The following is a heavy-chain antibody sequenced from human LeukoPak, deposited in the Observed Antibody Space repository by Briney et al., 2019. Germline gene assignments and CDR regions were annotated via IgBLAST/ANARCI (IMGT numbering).Heavy chain of an antibody. CDR3: ARDLSVAFGGVIVPYYFDY. CDR1: GGSISGYY. J-gene: IGHJ4*02. CDR2: IYTSGST. Sequence: PSETLSLTCTVSGGSISGYYWSWIRQPAGKGLEWIGRIYTSGSTNYNPSLKSRVTMSVDTSKTQFSLKLSSVTAADTAVYYCARDLSVAFGGVIVPYYFDYWGEGTLVTVSS. V-gene: IGHV4-4*07. D-gene: IGHD3-16*02.